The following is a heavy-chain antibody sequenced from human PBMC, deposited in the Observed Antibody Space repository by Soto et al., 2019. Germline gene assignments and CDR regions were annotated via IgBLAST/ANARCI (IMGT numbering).Heavy chain of an antibody. D-gene: IGHD5-12*01. CDR1: GGTFGSYA. J-gene: IGHJ3*01. CDR2: IIPILGTA. Sequence: GASVEVCSKASGGTFGSYAMSWVRQAPGQGLEWMGGIIPILGTANYAQKFQGRVTITADESTSTAYMELSSLRSEDTAVYYCARRNREGYNWAGAFDFRGQGTMVPVSP. V-gene: IGHV1-69*13. CDR3: ARRNREGYNWAGAFDF.